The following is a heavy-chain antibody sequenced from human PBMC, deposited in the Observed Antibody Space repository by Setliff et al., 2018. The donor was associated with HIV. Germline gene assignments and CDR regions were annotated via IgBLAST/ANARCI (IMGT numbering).Heavy chain of an antibody. Sequence: PGGSLRLSCTVVGFSFENFDMHWVRQAPGKGLEWVSLLWRDEVGEYYADSVKGRFSISRDRSRNTLYLQVNSLRPDDTALYYCASARIPTGGTSTSFDYWGQGALVTVSS. CDR2: LWRDEVGE. J-gene: IGHJ4*02. CDR1: GFSFENFD. CDR3: ASARIPTGGTSTSFDY. V-gene: IGHV3-33*08. D-gene: IGHD1-1*01.